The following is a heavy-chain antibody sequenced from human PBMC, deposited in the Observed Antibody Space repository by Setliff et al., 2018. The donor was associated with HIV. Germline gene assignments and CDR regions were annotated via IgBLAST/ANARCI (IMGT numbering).Heavy chain of an antibody. D-gene: IGHD4-17*01. CDR2: INPDSTAT. CDR3: ARGQTSVTLQFDH. Sequence: GGSLRLSCTASGFTFSASWMTWVRQAPGKGLEWVALINPDSTATYYADSVKGRFTISRDNAKNSLFLQMNSLRAEDTAVYYCARGQTSVTLQFDHWGQGTLVTVSS. CDR1: GFTFSASW. J-gene: IGHJ4*02. V-gene: IGHV3-7*01.